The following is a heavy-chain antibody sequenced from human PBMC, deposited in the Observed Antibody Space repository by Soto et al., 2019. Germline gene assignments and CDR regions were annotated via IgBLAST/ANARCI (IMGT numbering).Heavy chain of an antibody. CDR2: IYYSGST. CDR1: GGSISSYY. Sequence: SETLSLTCTVSGGSISSYYWSWIRQPPGKGLEWIGYIYYSGSTNYNPSLKSRVTISVDTSKNQFSLKLSSVTAADTAVYYCARGLRYFDWLLDYWGQGTLVTVSS. D-gene: IGHD3-9*01. CDR3: ARGLRYFDWLLDY. V-gene: IGHV4-59*08. J-gene: IGHJ4*02.